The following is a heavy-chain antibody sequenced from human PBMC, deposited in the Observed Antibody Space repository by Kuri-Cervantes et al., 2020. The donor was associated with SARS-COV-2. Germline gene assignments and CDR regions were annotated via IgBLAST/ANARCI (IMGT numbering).Heavy chain of an antibody. CDR3: ATTSGSYYNGAFDY. CDR2: ISYDGSNK. CDR1: GFTFSTYA. J-gene: IGHJ4*02. D-gene: IGHD1-26*01. Sequence: GGSLRLSCAASGFTFSTYAMHWVRQAPGKGLEWVAVISYDGSNKYYADSVKGRFTISRDNSENTLYLQMNSLRAEDTAVYYCATTSGSYYNGAFDYWGQGTLVTVSS. V-gene: IGHV3-30-3*01.